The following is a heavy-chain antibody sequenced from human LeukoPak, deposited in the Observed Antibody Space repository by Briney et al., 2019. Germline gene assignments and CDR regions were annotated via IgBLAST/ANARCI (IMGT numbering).Heavy chain of an antibody. Sequence: QPGGSLRLSCAASGFTVSSNYMSWVRQAPGKGLEWVSVIYSGGSTYYEDSVKGRFTISRDNSKNTLYLQMNSLRAEDTAVYYCAREKAGTDYFDYWGQGTLVTVSS. CDR2: IYSGGST. CDR3: AREKAGTDYFDY. J-gene: IGHJ4*02. CDR1: GFTVSSNY. V-gene: IGHV3-53*01. D-gene: IGHD6-19*01.